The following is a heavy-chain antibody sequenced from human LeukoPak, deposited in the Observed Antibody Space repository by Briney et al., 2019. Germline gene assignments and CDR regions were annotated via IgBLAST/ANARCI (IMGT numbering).Heavy chain of an antibody. V-gene: IGHV3-53*01. Sequence: GGSLRLTCAASGFTVSSNYMSWVRHAPGKGLEWVSVIYSDGRTYYADSVKGRFTISRDNSKNTLYLHMNSLRAEDTAVYYCARAPGGTQATSGYFDYWGQGTLVTVSS. CDR2: IYSDGRT. J-gene: IGHJ4*02. D-gene: IGHD2-15*01. CDR3: ARAPGGTQATSGYFDY. CDR1: GFTVSSNY.